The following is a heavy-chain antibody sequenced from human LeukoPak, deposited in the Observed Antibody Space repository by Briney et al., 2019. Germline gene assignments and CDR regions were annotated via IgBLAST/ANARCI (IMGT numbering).Heavy chain of an antibody. J-gene: IGHJ4*02. D-gene: IGHD3-10*01. CDR3: AKDRRPLWFGELLDY. CDR2: ISYDGSNK. CDR1: GFTFSSYG. V-gene: IGHV3-30*18. Sequence: GGSLRLSCAASGFTFSSYGMHWVRQAPGKGLEWVAVISYDGSNKKYADSVKGRFTISRDNSKNTLYLQMNSQRAEDTAVYYCAKDRRPLWFGELLDYWGQGTLVTVSS.